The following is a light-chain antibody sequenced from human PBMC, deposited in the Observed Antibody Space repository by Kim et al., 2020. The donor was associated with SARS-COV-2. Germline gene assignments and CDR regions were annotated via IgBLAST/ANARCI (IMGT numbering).Light chain of an antibody. CDR3: QQRSAGLT. CDR1: ENVDNH. V-gene: IGKV3-11*01. CDR2: DAS. Sequence: SFSPGERPTLSCRATENVDNHLGWYQQKPGQPPRLLIYDASNRATGIPERFSGSGSGTDFTLTISSLEPEDFAVYYCQQRSAGLTFGGGTRVEIK. J-gene: IGKJ4*01.